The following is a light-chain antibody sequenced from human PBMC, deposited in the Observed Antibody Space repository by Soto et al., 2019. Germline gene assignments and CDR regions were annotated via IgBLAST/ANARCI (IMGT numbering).Light chain of an antibody. CDR1: QSVPNTY. CDR3: QQYNVSPYA. J-gene: IGKJ2*01. Sequence: EIVLTQSPGTLSLSPGDRATLSCRASQSVPNTYLAWFQQKFAQAPRFLIYGVSRRATGVPDRFSGSGSGTDFTLTISRLESEDFAVYYCQQYNVSPYAFGQGTKLEIK. V-gene: IGKV3-20*01. CDR2: GVS.